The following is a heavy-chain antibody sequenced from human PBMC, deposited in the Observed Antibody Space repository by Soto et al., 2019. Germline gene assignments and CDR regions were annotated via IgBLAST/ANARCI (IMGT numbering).Heavy chain of an antibody. Sequence: EVQLVGTGGGLVQPGGSLRLSCAASGFTFSGYWMSWVRQAPGKGLEWVANVKPEGSEKYYVDSVKGRFTISRDNANNSLYLQMNSLRAEDTAVYYCARDRTRFMIWGQGTMVTVSS. V-gene: IGHV3-7*01. D-gene: IGHD3-3*01. CDR3: ARDRTRFMI. CDR1: GFTFSGYW. J-gene: IGHJ3*02. CDR2: VKPEGSEK.